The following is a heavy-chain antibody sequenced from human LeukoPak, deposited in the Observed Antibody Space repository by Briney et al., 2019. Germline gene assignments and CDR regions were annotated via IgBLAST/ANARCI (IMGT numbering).Heavy chain of an antibody. Sequence: GRSLRLSCAASGFTFSSYGMHWVRQAPGKGLEWVAVISYDGSNKYYADSVKGRFTISRDNSKNTLYLQMNSLRAEDTAVYYCAKRWGPTAMPTRDDIWGQGTMVTVSS. CDR2: ISYDGSNK. CDR3: AKRWGPTAMPTRDDI. CDR1: GFTFSSYG. J-gene: IGHJ3*02. D-gene: IGHD5-18*01. V-gene: IGHV3-30*18.